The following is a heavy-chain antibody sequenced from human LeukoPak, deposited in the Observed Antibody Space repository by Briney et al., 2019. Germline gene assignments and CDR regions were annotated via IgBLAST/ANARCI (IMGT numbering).Heavy chain of an antibody. J-gene: IGHJ4*02. CDR1: GFTFRSHA. V-gene: IGHV3-23*01. D-gene: IGHD2-21*01. Sequence: GGSLRLSCVGSGFTFRSHAMSWVRQAPEKGLKFVSGIYENGGTTYYADSVKGRFSISRDNSKNTLYLQMDSLRGEDTAVYYCAKDFRIGYSAHFDYWGQGALVTVSS. CDR3: AKDFRIGYSAHFDY. CDR2: IYENGGTT.